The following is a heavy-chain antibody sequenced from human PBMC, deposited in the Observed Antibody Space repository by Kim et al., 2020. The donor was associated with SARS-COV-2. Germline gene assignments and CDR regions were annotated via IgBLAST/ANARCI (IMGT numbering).Heavy chain of an antibody. Sequence: TFYADSVKCRFTISRDNSKNTLYLQMNTLRVEDTAIYYCAKKPRYYYGMDVWGQGTTVTVSS. J-gene: IGHJ6*02. CDR3: AKKPRYYYGMDV. CDR2: T. V-gene: IGHV3-23*01.